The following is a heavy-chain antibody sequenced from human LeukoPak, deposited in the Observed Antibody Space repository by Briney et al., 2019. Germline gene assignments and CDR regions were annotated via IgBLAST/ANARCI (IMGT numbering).Heavy chain of an antibody. CDR2: ISGSGGYT. V-gene: IGHV3-23*01. D-gene: IGHD1-26*01. CDR1: GFIFSTYA. Sequence: GGSLRLSCAASGFIFSTYAMSWVRQAPGKGLEGVSSISGSGGYTFYADSVKGRFTISRDNSKNTLYLQMNSLRAEDTAVYYCAKEAGEGRERQAADYWGQGSLVTVSS. CDR3: AKEAGEGRERQAADY. J-gene: IGHJ4*02.